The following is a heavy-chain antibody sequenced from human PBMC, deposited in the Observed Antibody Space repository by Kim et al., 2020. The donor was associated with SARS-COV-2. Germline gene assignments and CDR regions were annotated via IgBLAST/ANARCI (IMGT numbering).Heavy chain of an antibody. CDR2: I. J-gene: IGHJ4*02. Sequence: IYYADAVKGRFTITRDNAKNQLYLQTNSVRAEDTAVYYCARERRLEGDDYWGQGTLVTVSS. V-gene: IGHV3-21*01. D-gene: IGHD3-10*01. CDR3: ARERRLEGDDY.